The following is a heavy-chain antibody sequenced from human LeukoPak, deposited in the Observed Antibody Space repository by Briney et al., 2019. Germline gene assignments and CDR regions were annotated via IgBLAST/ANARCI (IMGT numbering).Heavy chain of an antibody. Sequence: PGGSLRLSCAASGFTFSSYGMHWVRQAPGKGLEWVAVISYGGSNKYYADSVKGRFTISRDNSKNTLYLQMNSLRAEDTAVYYCAKGFRVVVPAAPPGLDYWGQGTLVTVSS. J-gene: IGHJ4*02. CDR1: GFTFSSYG. V-gene: IGHV3-30*18. CDR3: AKGFRVVVPAAPPGLDY. D-gene: IGHD2-2*01. CDR2: ISYGGSNK.